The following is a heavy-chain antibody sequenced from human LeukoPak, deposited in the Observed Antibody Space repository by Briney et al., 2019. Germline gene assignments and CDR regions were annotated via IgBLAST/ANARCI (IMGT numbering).Heavy chain of an antibody. D-gene: IGHD6-13*01. CDR2: IYPGDSDT. V-gene: IGHV5-51*01. Sequence: GGSLEISCQGSGSNFTSYWIGWVRQVPGKGLEGMGIIYPGDSDTRYSPSFQGQVPLSADKSISTASLQWSSLKASDTAMYYCARQTIAAAGKNFDYWGQGTLVTVSS. CDR1: GSNFTSYW. J-gene: IGHJ4*02. CDR3: ARQTIAAAGKNFDY.